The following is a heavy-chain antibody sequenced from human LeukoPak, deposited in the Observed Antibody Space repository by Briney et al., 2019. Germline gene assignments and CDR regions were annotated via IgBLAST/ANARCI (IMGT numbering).Heavy chain of an antibody. D-gene: IGHD2-21*02. CDR2: IKQDGSEK. Sequence: GVSLRLSCAASGFTFSSYWMSWVRQAPGKGLEWVANIKQDGSEKYYVDSVKGRFTISRDNAKNSLYLQMNSLRAEDTAVYYCARDGGIVVVTDWYFDLWGRGTLVTVSS. CDR3: ARDGGIVVVTDWYFDL. CDR1: GFTFSSYW. V-gene: IGHV3-7*05. J-gene: IGHJ2*01.